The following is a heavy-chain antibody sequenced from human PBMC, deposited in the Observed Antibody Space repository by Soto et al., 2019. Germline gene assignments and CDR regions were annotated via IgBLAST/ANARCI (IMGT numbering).Heavy chain of an antibody. V-gene: IGHV3-53*01. Sequence: EVQLVESGGGLMQSGGSLRLSCAASGVTVNTNYMSWVRQSPGKGLEWVSLIESGGSIYYADSVKGRFTISRDNFKNTLSLQMNSLRVEDTAVYYCASTAVWKNAFEIWGQGTLVSVSS. CDR2: IESGGSI. D-gene: IGHD3-16*01. J-gene: IGHJ3*02. CDR1: GVTVNTNY. CDR3: ASTAVWKNAFEI.